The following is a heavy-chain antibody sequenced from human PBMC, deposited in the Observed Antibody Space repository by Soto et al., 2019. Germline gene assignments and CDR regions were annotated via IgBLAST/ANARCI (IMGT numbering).Heavy chain of an antibody. D-gene: IGHD3-10*01. CDR3: ARRHYYGSGSYYNEYNWFDP. Sequence: PGESLKISCKGSGYSFTSYWIGWVRQMPGKGLEWMGIIYPGDSDTRYSPSFQGQVTISADKSISTAYLQWSSLKASDTAMYYCARRHYYGSGSYYNEYNWFDPWGQGTLVTVSS. CDR2: IYPGDSDT. CDR1: GYSFTSYW. V-gene: IGHV5-51*01. J-gene: IGHJ5*02.